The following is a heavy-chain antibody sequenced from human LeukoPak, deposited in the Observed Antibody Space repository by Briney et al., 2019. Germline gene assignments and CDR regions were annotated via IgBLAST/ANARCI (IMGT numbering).Heavy chain of an antibody. J-gene: IGHJ5*02. CDR3: ARALYYYDSSGYNWFDP. Sequence: ASVKVSCKASGYTFTGYYMHWVRQAPGQGLEWMGWINPNSGGTNYVQKFQGRVTMTRDTSISTAYMELSRLRSDDTAVYYCARALYYYDSSGYNWFDPWGQGTLVTVSS. CDR2: INPNSGGT. V-gene: IGHV1-2*02. D-gene: IGHD3-22*01. CDR1: GYTFTGYY.